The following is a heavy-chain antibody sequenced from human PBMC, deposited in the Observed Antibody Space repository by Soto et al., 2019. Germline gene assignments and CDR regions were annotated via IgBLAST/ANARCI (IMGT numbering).Heavy chain of an antibody. J-gene: IGHJ6*02. D-gene: IGHD1-26*01. CDR3: ARQRPTDGRWEFANYYGMDV. CDR1: GGSISSNTYY. V-gene: IGHV4-39*01. Sequence: PSETLSLTCVVSGGSISSNTYYWAWIRQAPGKGLEWIGTIYYSGITYYNPSLKSRVTITVDTSKNQFSLKLSSVTAADTAVYYCARQRPTDGRWEFANYYGMDVWGQGTPVTVSS. CDR2: IYYSGIT.